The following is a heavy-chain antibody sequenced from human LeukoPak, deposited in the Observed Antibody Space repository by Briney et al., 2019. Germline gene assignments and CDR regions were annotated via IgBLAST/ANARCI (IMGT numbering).Heavy chain of an antibody. V-gene: IGHV4-4*07. CDR3: ARGWYYDFWSGYNDAFDI. CDR2: IYTSGST. J-gene: IGHJ3*02. CDR1: GGSISSYY. Sequence: SETLSLTCTVSGGSISSYYWSWIRQPAGKGLEWIGRIYTSGSTNYNPSLKSRVTMSVDTSKNQFSLKLSSVTAADTAVYYCARGWYYDFWSGYNDAFDIWGQRTMVTVSS. D-gene: IGHD3-3*01.